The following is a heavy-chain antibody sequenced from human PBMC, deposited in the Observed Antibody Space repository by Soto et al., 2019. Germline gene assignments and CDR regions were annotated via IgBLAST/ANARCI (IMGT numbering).Heavy chain of an antibody. V-gene: IGHV3-21*01. Sequence: GGSLRLSCAASGFTFSSYSMNWVRQAPGKGLEWVSSISSSSSYIYYADSVKSRFTISRDNAKNSLYLQMNSLRAEDTAVYYCARGAITMVRGVIITGDFDYWGQGTLVTVSS. CDR2: ISSSSSYI. J-gene: IGHJ4*02. D-gene: IGHD3-10*01. CDR3: ARGAITMVRGVIITGDFDY. CDR1: GFTFSSYS.